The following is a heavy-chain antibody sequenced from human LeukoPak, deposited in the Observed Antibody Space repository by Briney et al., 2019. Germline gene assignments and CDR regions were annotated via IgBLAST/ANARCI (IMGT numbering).Heavy chain of an antibody. Sequence: PGGSLRLSCAASGFTFSSYAMHWVRQAPGKGLEWVAVISYDGSNKYYADSVKGRFTISRDNSKNTLYLQMNSLRAEDTAVYYCAKAEGSSSSYYYYYYYWTSGAKGPRSPSP. CDR2: ISYDGSNK. D-gene: IGHD6-6*01. CDR1: GFTFSSYA. CDR3: AKAEGSSSSYYYYYYYWTS. V-gene: IGHV3-30-3*01. J-gene: IGHJ6*03.